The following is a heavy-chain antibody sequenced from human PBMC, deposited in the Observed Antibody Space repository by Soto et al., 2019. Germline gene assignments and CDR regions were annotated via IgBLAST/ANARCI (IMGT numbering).Heavy chain of an antibody. V-gene: IGHV4-59*01. J-gene: IGHJ6*02. CDR1: GGSISSYL. Sequence: SETLSLTCTVSGGSISSYLWSWIRQSPGKGLEWIEYIYNSGSTNYNPSLKSRVTISLDTSKNQLSLKLSSVTAADTAVYYCARDKGGKTGYYYYYYGLDVWGQGTTVTVSS. CDR2: IYNSGST. D-gene: IGHD3-16*01. CDR3: ARDKGGKTGYYYYYYGLDV.